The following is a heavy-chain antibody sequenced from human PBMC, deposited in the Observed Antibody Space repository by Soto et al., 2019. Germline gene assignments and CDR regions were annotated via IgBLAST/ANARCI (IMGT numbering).Heavy chain of an antibody. V-gene: IGHV2-5*02. D-gene: IGHD3-16*01. CDR2: IFWDDDK. Sequence: QITLKESDPTLVKTTQSLTLTCTFSGFSLTTPGVGVGWARQPPGKALEWLALIFWDDDKRYTPSLKSRMPITEVDPKNQVVVKMTNMYPVDTSASYCAASTAYRNFDCGGEGTLVAVSP. CDR3: AASTAYRNFDC. CDR1: GFSLTTPGVG. J-gene: IGHJ4*02.